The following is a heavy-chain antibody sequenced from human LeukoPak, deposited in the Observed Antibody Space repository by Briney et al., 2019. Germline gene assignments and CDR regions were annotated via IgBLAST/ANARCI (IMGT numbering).Heavy chain of an antibody. J-gene: IGHJ5*02. D-gene: IGHD3-22*01. CDR3: ARAPPTYYYDSSGYYPRGNWFDP. CDR2: IYYSGST. CDR1: GGSISSYY. V-gene: IGHV4-59*01. Sequence: SETLSLTCTVSGGSISSYYWSWIRQPPGKGLEWIGNIYYSGSTNYNPSLKSRVTISVDTSKNQFSLKLSSVTAADTAVYYCARAPPTYYYDSSGYYPRGNWFDPWGQGTLVTVSS.